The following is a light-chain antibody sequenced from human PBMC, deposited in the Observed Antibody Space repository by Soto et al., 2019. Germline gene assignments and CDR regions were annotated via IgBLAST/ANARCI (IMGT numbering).Light chain of an antibody. CDR1: SSDVGAYKY. V-gene: IGLV2-8*01. Sequence: QSVLTQPPSASGSPGQSVTISCTGTSSDVGAYKYVSWYQQYPGKAPKLMIYEVSKRPSGVPDRFSGSKSGNTASLTVSGLQAEDEADYYCTSYEGSNIWVFGGGTKVTVL. CDR2: EVS. J-gene: IGLJ3*02. CDR3: TSYEGSNIWV.